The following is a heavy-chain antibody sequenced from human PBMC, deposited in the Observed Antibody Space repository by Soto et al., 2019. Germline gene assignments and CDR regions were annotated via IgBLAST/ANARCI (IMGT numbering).Heavy chain of an antibody. D-gene: IGHD2-15*01. CDR3: AKDKSRGVGYCSGGSCYSYYFDY. CDR1: GFTFSSYG. CDR2: ISYDGSNK. J-gene: IGHJ4*02. V-gene: IGHV3-30*18. Sequence: QVQLVESGGGVVQPGRSLRLSCAASGFTFSSYGMHWVRQAPGKGLEWVAVISYDGSNKYYADSVKGRFTISRDNSKNTLELQMNSLRAEDTAVYYCAKDKSRGVGYCSGGSCYSYYFDYWGQGTLVTVSS.